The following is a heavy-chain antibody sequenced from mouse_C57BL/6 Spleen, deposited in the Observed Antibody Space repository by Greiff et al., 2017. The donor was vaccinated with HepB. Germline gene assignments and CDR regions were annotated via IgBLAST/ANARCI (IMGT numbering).Heavy chain of an antibody. J-gene: IGHJ1*03. V-gene: IGHV1-82*01. CDR1: GYAFSSSW. CDR2: IYPGDGDT. CDR3: ARGGDWYVDV. Sequence: QVHVKQSGPELVKPGASVKISCKASGYAFSSSWMNWVKQRPGKGLEWIGRIYPGDGDTNYNGKFKGKATLTADKSSSTAYMQLRSLTSEDSAVYFCARGGDWYVDVWGTGTTVTVSS.